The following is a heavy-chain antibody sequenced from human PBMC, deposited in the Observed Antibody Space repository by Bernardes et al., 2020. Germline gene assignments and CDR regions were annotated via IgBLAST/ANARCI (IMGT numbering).Heavy chain of an antibody. CDR3: ARDTGGTN. J-gene: IGHJ4*02. D-gene: IGHD1-1*01. Sequence: SETLSLTCAVSGSSINSGYYWDWIRQPPGRGLEWIGSIYQSGSAYYNASLKSRVTISVDTSKNQFSLKLTSVTAADTAVYYCARDTGGTNWGQGILVTVSS. CDR1: GSSINSGYY. V-gene: IGHV4-38-2*02. CDR2: IYQSGSA.